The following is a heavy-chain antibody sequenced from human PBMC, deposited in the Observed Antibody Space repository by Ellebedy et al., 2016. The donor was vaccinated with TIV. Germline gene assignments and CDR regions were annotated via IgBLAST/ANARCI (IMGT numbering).Heavy chain of an antibody. Sequence: MPSETLSLTCTVSGGSIGSTPYFWGWIRQPPGEGLELLGLMFYRGNTYYKPSLKSRLAISVDTSKNQFSLKLTSVTDADTAVYYCVADPNINWYYFWGQGTPVTVSS. J-gene: IGHJ5*01. CDR2: MFYRGNT. CDR1: GGSIGSTPYF. CDR3: VADPNINWYYF. D-gene: IGHD6-19*01. V-gene: IGHV4-39*07.